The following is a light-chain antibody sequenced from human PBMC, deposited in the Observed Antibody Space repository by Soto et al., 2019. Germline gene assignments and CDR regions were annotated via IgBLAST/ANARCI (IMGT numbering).Light chain of an antibody. J-gene: IGLJ2*01. V-gene: IGLV2-23*01. CDR1: SSDVGSYNL. Sequence: QSALTQPASDSGSPGQSITISCTGTSSDVGSYNLVSWYQQHPGKAPKLMTYEGSKRPSGVSNRFSGSKSGNTASLTISGLQAEDEADYYCCSYAGSSTLVFGGGTKLTVL. CDR2: EGS. CDR3: CSYAGSSTLV.